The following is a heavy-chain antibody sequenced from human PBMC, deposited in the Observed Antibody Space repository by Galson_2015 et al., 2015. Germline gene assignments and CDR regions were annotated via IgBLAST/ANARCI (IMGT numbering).Heavy chain of an antibody. V-gene: IGHV3-48*02. J-gene: IGHJ4*02. CDR1: GFTFSNHG. CDR2: ISISGGPI. CDR3: ARGRWPYYSDS. D-gene: IGHD2-15*01. Sequence: SLRLSCAASGFTFSNHGMNWVRQAPGKGLEWVTHISISGGPIFYADAVKGRFTISRDNAKDSLYLQMNSLKDEDTAVYYCARGRWPYYSDSWGQGALVTVSS.